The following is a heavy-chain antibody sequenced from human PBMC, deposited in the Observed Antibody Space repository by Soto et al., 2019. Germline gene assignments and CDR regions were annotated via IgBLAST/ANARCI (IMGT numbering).Heavy chain of an antibody. Sequence: EVQLVESGGGLVQPGRSLRLSCAASGFTFDDYAMHWVRQAPGKGLEWVSGISWNSGSIGYADSVKGRFTISRDNAKNSLYLQMNSLRAEDTALYYCAESANYDILTGYFDYWGQGTLVTVSS. CDR2: ISWNSGSI. CDR3: AESANYDILTGYFDY. CDR1: GFTFDDYA. D-gene: IGHD3-9*01. J-gene: IGHJ4*02. V-gene: IGHV3-9*01.